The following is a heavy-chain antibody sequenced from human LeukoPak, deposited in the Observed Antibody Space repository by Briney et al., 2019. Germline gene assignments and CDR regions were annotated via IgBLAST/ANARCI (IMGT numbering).Heavy chain of an antibody. V-gene: IGHV3-21*01. CDR3: ARDLGSPYYYDSSGYYQQDY. Sequence: GGSLRLSCAASGFTFSSYSMNWVRQAPGKGLEWVSSISSSSSYIYYADSVKGRFTISRDNAKNLLYPQMNSLRAEDTAVYYCARDLGSPYYYDSSGYYQQDYWGQGTLVTVSS. D-gene: IGHD3-22*01. CDR1: GFTFSSYS. J-gene: IGHJ4*02. CDR2: ISSSSSYI.